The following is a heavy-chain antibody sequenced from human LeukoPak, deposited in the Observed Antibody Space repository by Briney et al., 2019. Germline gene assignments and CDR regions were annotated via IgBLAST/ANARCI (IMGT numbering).Heavy chain of an antibody. Sequence: PGGSLRLSCAASGFTFSNYAMNWVRQAPGKGLEWVANIKQDGGEKYYVDSVKGRFTISRDNAKNSLYLQMNSLRTEDTAVYYCARGYGDPLDYYYYMDVWGNGTTVTVSS. V-gene: IGHV3-7*01. D-gene: IGHD4-17*01. CDR3: ARGYGDPLDYYYYMDV. CDR2: IKQDGGEK. J-gene: IGHJ6*03. CDR1: GFTFSNYA.